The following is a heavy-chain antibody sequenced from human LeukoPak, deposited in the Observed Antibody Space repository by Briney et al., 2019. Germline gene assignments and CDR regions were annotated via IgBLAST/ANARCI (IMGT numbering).Heavy chain of an antibody. D-gene: IGHD3-22*01. J-gene: IGHJ5*02. CDR2: IYSGGST. Sequence: GGSLRLSCAASGFTISSSYMSWVRQAPGKGLEWVSVIYSGGSTYYADSVKGRFTIFRDTSKNTLYLQMNSLRAEDTAVYYCARDDYYGSSDYRWFDPWGQGTLVTVSS. CDR1: GFTISSSY. CDR3: ARDDYYGSSDYRWFDP. V-gene: IGHV3-66*01.